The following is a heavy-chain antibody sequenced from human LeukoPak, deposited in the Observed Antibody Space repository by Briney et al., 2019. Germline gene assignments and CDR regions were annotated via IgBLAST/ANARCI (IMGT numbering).Heavy chain of an antibody. CDR2: ISGSGGST. D-gene: IGHD3-22*01. V-gene: IGHV3-23*01. J-gene: IGHJ4*02. Sequence: PGGSLRLSXAASGFTFSSYAMSWVRQAPGKGLEWDSAISGSGGSTYYADSVKGRFTISRDNSKNTLYLQMNSLRAEDTAVYYCANGITMIVVVNDFDYWGQGTLVTVSS. CDR1: GFTFSSYA. CDR3: ANGITMIVVVNDFDY.